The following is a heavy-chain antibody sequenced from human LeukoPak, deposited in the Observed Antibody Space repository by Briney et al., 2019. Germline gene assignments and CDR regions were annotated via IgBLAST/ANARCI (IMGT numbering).Heavy chain of an antibody. D-gene: IGHD3-10*01. CDR3: ARTTTPHYYGSGSYALGY. V-gene: IGHV3-30-3*01. Sequence: GRSLRLSCAASGFTFSTYAMHWVRQGPGKGLEWVAVISYDGSNKFHADSVKGRFTISRDNSKNTLYLQMSSLSAEDTAVYYCARTTTPHYYGSGSYALGYWGQGTLVTVPS. J-gene: IGHJ4*02. CDR2: ISYDGSNK. CDR1: GFTFSTYA.